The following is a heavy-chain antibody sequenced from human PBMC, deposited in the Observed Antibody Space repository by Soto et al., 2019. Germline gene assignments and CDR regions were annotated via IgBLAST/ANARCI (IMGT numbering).Heavy chain of an antibody. CDR2: ISAYNGNT. D-gene: IGHD3-3*01. J-gene: IGHJ6*02. Sequence: ASVKVSCKASGYTFTSYGISWVRQAPGQGLEWMGWISAYNGNTNYAQKLQGRVTMTTDTSTSTAYMELRSLRSDDTAVYYCARVLIVGDFWPGGYYYYGMDVWGQGTTVTVSS. CDR3: ARVLIVGDFWPGGYYYYGMDV. CDR1: GYTFTSYG. V-gene: IGHV1-18*01.